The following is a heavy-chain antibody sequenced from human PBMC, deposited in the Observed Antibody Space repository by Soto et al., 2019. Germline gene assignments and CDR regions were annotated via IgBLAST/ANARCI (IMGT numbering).Heavy chain of an antibody. CDR2: ISSGSVTI. Sequence: GVLRLSCAASGFTFSSYSMNWVRQAPGKGLEWVSYISSGSVTIYYADSVKGRFTISRDNAKNSLYLQMHSLRGEDTAVYYCARDYRVTTTDYYYYGMDVWGQGTTVTVSS. J-gene: IGHJ6*02. D-gene: IGHD4-17*01. V-gene: IGHV3-48*01. CDR3: ARDYRVTTTDYYYYGMDV. CDR1: GFTFSSYS.